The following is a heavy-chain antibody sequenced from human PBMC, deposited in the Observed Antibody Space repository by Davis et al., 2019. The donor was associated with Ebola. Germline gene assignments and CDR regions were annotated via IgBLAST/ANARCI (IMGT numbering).Heavy chain of an antibody. CDR3: ASYTTPGYCSSTSCYEIDP. CDR2: IYYSGST. CDR1: GGSISSSSYY. V-gene: IGHV4-39*01. D-gene: IGHD2-2*01. Sequence: PSETLSLTCTVSGGSISSSSYYWGWIRQPPGKGLEWIGSIYYSGSTYYNPSLKSRVTISVDTSKNQFSLKLSSVTAADTAVYYCASYTTPGYCSSTSCYEIDPWGQGTLVTVSS. J-gene: IGHJ5*02.